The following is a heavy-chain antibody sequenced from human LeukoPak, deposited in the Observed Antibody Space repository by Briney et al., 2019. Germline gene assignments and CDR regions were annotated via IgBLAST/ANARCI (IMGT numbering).Heavy chain of an antibody. V-gene: IGHV4-34*01. CDR3: ARLGYYYDSSGYYPNWFDP. CDR2: INHSGST. CDR1: GFTFSSYA. Sequence: GSLRLSCAASGFTFSSYAMSWVRQPPGKGLEWIGEINHSGSTNYNPSLKSRVTISVDTSKNQFSLKLSSVTAADTAVYYCARLGYYYDSSGYYPNWFDPWGQGTLVTVSS. D-gene: IGHD3-22*01. J-gene: IGHJ5*02.